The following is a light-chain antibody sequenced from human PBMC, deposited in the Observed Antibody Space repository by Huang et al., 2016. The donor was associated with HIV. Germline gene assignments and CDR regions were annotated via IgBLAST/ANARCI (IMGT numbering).Light chain of an antibody. V-gene: IGKV4-1*01. J-gene: IGKJ4*01. CDR2: GAS. CDR1: RTFLYSSNNETY. Sequence: DIVMTQSPDSLAVALGVRVTINCKSSRTFLYSSNNETYLAWYQQRPRQPPRLLIHGASARESGVPERCSGNGSETDFTLTISCLQAEDVAVYYCQQYYSTPTFGGGTKVEI. CDR3: QQYYSTPT.